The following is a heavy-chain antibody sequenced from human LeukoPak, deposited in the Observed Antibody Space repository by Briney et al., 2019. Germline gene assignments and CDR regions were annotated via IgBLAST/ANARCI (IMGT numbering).Heavy chain of an antibody. CDR1: GCSISSDCYY. CDR2: IYTSGST. Sequence: TLSLTCTASGCSISSDCYYWIWMGPPAGKGLEWIGRIYTSGSTNYNPSLKSRVTISVDTSKNQFSLKLSSVTAADTAVYYCARGGSSRPHYYGMDVWGQGTTVTVS. V-gene: IGHV4-61*02. J-gene: IGHJ6*02. CDR3: ARGGSSRPHYYGMDV. D-gene: IGHD6-6*01.